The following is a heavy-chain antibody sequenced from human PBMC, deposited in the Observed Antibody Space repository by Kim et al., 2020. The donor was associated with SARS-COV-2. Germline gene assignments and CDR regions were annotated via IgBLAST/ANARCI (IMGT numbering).Heavy chain of an antibody. V-gene: IGHV5-51*01. Sequence: GESLKISCKGSGYSFTSYWIGWVRQMPGKGLEWMGIIYPGDSDTRYSPSFQGQVTISADKSISTAYLQWSSLKASDTAMYYCARLIGRHLYGSGSYRRWFDPWGQGTLVTVSS. CDR2: IYPGDSDT. J-gene: IGHJ5*02. CDR1: GYSFTSYW. CDR3: ARLIGRHLYGSGSYRRWFDP. D-gene: IGHD3-10*01.